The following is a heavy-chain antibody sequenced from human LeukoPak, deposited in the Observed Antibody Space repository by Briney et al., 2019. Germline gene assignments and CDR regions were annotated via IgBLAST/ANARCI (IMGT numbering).Heavy chain of an antibody. CDR3: ARDRILTAKSRWFDP. J-gene: IGHJ5*02. Sequence: ASVKVSCKASGYTFTSYGISWVRQAPGQGLEWMGWISGYNGKTKIAQRLHDRVTLTTDTSTNTAYMELRSLRSDDTAVYYCARDRILTAKSRWFDPWGQGTLVTVSS. D-gene: IGHD3-9*01. V-gene: IGHV1-18*01. CDR1: GYTFTSYG. CDR2: ISGYNGKT.